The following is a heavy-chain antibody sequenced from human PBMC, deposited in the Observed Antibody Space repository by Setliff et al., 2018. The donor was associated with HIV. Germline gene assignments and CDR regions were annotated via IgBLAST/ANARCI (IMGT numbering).Heavy chain of an antibody. CDR1: GGSISSRSNY. Sequence: KASETLSLTCTVSGGSISSRSNYWGWIRQPPGKGLEWIGTIYYTGTTYYNPSLQSPVTLPVDKSKNQFSLKLSSVTAADTAFYYCAKPYYDISGYYFYYFDYWGQGTLVTVSS. CDR3: AKPYYDISGYYFYYFDY. CDR2: IYYTGTT. V-gene: IGHV4-39*01. J-gene: IGHJ4*02. D-gene: IGHD3-22*01.